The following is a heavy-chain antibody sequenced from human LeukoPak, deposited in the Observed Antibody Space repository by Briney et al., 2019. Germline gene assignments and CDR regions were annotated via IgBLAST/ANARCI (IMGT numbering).Heavy chain of an antibody. CDR1: GFTFSSYW. Sequence: GGSLRLSCAASGFTFSSYWMSWVRQAPGKGLEWVANIKQDGSEKYYVDSVKGRFTISRDNAKNSLYLQMNSLRAEDTAVYYCVREDVVVAATPFFDYWGQGTLVTVSS. CDR3: VREDVVVAATPFFDY. CDR2: IKQDGSEK. V-gene: IGHV3-7*01. D-gene: IGHD2-15*01. J-gene: IGHJ4*02.